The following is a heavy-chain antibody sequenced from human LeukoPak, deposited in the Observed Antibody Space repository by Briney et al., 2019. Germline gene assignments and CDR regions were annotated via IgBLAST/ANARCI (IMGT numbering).Heavy chain of an antibody. CDR2: ISDPHSCSQT. CDR3: TTRLQHHFDY. CDR1: GLASSRDT. D-gene: IGHD2-15*01. V-gene: IGHV3-23*01. J-gene: IGHJ4*02. Sequence: GRSLRLSSAAAGLASSRDTMSCVRQTQKRGMEWVSTISDPHSCSQTHYADSVKGRFTISRDDSQNTVYLQMDSLRAEDTAVYYCTTRLQHHFDYWGQGTQVTVSS.